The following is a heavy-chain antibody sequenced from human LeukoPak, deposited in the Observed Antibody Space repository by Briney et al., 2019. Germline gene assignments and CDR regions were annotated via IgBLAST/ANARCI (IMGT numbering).Heavy chain of an antibody. D-gene: IGHD3-10*01. V-gene: IGHV3-21*01. CDR3: ARESSGSGGYSAFDY. J-gene: IGHJ4*02. CDR1: GFTFSNYN. Sequence: GGSLRLSCAGSGFTFSNYNMHWVRQAPGKGLEWVSLITTGSSQIYYADSLKGRFTISRDNAKNSIYLQMDSLRVEDTAVYFCARESSGSGGYSAFDYWGQGILVIVSS. CDR2: ITTGSSQI.